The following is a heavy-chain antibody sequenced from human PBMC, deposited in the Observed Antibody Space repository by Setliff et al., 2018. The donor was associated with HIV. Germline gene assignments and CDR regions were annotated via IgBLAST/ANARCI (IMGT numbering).Heavy chain of an antibody. Sequence: GGSLRLSCVVSGFRFDNFWMNWVRQAPGKGLEWVANIKNDGSEKNYADFVKGRFTISRDNFKNTLYLQMNSLRAGDTAVYFCARGSATRGFDYWGQGTLVTVSS. V-gene: IGHV3-7*01. CDR1: GFRFDNFW. CDR2: IKNDGSEK. CDR3: ARGSATRGFDY. D-gene: IGHD1-26*01. J-gene: IGHJ4*02.